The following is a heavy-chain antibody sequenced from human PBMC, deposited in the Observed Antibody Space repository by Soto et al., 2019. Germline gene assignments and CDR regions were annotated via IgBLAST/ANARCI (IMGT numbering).Heavy chain of an antibody. J-gene: IGHJ6*02. CDR1: GDSVSSNSAA. CDR3: ARGGYYDSSGYYKTYYYYGMDV. V-gene: IGHV6-1*01. CDR2: TYYRSKWYN. Sequence: SQTLSLTCAISGDSVSSNSAAWNWIRQSPSRGLEWLGRTYYRSKWYNDYAVSVKSRLTINPDTSKNQFSLQLNSVTPEDTAVYYCARGGYYDSSGYYKTYYYYGMDVWGQGTTVTVSS. D-gene: IGHD3-22*01.